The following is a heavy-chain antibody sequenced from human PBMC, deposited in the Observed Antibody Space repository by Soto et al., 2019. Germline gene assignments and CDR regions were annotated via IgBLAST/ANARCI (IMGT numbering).Heavy chain of an antibody. CDR3: ARGAPNYYYGSGKAPKSIMS. Sequence: GGSLRLSCAASGFTFSSYSMNWVRQAPGKGLEWVSYISSSSSTIYYADSVKGRFTISRDNAKNSLYLQMNSLRAEDTAVYYCARGAPNYYYGSGKAPKSIMSWGQGTLVTVSS. CDR2: ISSSSSTI. CDR1: GFTFSSYS. J-gene: IGHJ5*02. D-gene: IGHD3-10*01. V-gene: IGHV3-48*01.